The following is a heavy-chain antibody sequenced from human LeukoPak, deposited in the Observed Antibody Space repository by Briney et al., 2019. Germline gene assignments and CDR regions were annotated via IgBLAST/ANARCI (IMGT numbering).Heavy chain of an antibody. J-gene: IGHJ4*02. V-gene: IGHV3-30*18. CDR2: ISYDGSNK. D-gene: IGHD4-17*01. CDR3: AKDSGAHDFDY. Sequence: GRSLRLSCAASGFTFSSYGMHWVRQAPGKGLEWVAVISYDGSNKYYADSVKGRFTISRDNSKNTLYLQMNSLRGEDTAVYYCAKDSGAHDFDYWGQGTLVTVSS. CDR1: GFTFSSYG.